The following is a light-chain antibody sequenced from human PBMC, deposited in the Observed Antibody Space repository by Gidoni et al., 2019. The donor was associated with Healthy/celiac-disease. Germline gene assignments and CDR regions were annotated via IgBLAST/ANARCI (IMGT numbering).Light chain of an antibody. CDR2: AAS. CDR1: QSISSY. Sequence: DIQMTQSPSSLSASVGDRVTITFRASQSISSYLNWYQQKPGKAPKLLIYAASSLQSGVPSRFSGSGSGTDFTLTISSLQPEDFETYYCQQSYSTLLYTFGQGTKLEIK. CDR3: QQSYSTLLYT. V-gene: IGKV1-39*01. J-gene: IGKJ2*01.